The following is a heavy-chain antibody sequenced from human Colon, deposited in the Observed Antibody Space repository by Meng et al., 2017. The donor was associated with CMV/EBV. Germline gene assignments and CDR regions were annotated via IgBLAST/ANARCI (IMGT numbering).Heavy chain of an antibody. D-gene: IGHD3-10*01. J-gene: IGHJ4*02. CDR1: GYTFTAHY. CDR2: INPNSGGT. V-gene: IGHV1-2*02. Sequence: ASVKVSCKASGYTFTAHYIHWVRQAPGQGLEWMGWINPNSGGTNYAQQFQARVTMTRDTSINTVYMELSSLTSDDTAVYYCARGTYYHGSGRNYGPPDDWGQGTLVTVSS. CDR3: ARGTYYHGSGRNYGPPDD.